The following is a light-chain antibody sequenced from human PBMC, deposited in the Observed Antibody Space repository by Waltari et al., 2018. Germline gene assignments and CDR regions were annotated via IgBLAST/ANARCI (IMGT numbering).Light chain of an antibody. J-gene: IGLJ1*01. V-gene: IGLV2-14*01. Sequence: QSALTQPAPVSGSPGQSITIYCPGHSHDVGGSTYVSWYQQYPGHDPQLMIYGVSYRPSGISNRFSGSKSGNTATLTISGRQAEDEADYYCSSYTSTKTGVFGTGTKVTVL. CDR1: SHDVGGSTY. CDR3: SSYTSTKTGV. CDR2: GVS.